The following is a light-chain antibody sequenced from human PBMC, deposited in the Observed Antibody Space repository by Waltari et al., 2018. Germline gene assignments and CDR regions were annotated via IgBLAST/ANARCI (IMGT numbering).Light chain of an antibody. V-gene: IGLV6-57*03. J-gene: IGLJ2*01. CDR1: SGSIASNY. Sequence: NFILTQPHSVSEYPGKTITISCTRSSGSIASNYVQWYRQRPGSAPTTLINEDNQRASGVPYRFSGSIDYSSNSAFLTISTLKTEDEADYYCQSYDRSTVIFGGGTKLTVL. CDR2: EDN. CDR3: QSYDRSTVI.